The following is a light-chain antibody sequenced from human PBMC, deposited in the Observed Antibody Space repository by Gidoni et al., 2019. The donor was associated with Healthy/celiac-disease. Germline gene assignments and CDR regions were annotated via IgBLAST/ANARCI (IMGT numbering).Light chain of an antibody. CDR1: QSVSSS. CDR3: QQRSNWRMYT. J-gene: IGKJ2*01. CDR2: DAA. Sequence: EIVLTQSPATLSLSPGERATLSCRASQSVSSSLAWYQQNPGQAPQLLISDAANRGTGIPARCIGSGAGTDFTLTISSLEPEDCAVYYCQQRSNWRMYTFGQGTKLEIK. V-gene: IGKV3-11*01.